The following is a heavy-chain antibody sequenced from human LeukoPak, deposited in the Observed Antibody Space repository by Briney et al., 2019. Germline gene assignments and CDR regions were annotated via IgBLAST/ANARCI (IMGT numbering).Heavy chain of an antibody. D-gene: IGHD6-13*01. J-gene: IGHJ4*02. Sequence: PGGSLRLSCAASGFTFSDYYMSWIHQAPGKGLEWVSYISSGGSIIYYADSVKGRFTISRDNAENSLYLQMSSLTAEDTAVYYCAMGGSRLVAAGMGYWGQGTLVTVSS. V-gene: IGHV3-11*01. CDR1: GFTFSDYY. CDR3: AMGGSRLVAAGMGY. CDR2: ISSGGSII.